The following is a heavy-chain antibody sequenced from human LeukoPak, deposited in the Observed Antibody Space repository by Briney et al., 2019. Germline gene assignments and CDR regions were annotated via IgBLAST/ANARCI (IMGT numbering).Heavy chain of an antibody. CDR2: ISYDGSNK. Sequence: GGSLRLSCAASGFTFSSYGMHWVRQAPGKGLEWVAVISYDGSNKYYADSVKGRFTISRDNSKNALYLQMNSLRAEDTAVYYCAKDRRAARTKDYYYYGMDVWAQGTTVTVSS. CDR1: GFTFSSYG. V-gene: IGHV3-30*18. D-gene: IGHD6-6*01. J-gene: IGHJ6*02. CDR3: AKDRRAARTKDYYYYGMDV.